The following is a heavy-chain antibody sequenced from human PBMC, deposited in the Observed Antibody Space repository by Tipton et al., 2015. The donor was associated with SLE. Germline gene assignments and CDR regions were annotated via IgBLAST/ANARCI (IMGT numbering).Heavy chain of an antibody. CDR2: INHSGST. Sequence: TLSLTCAVYGGSFSGHYWSWIRQPPGKGLEWIGEINHSGSTNYNPSLKSRVTISVDTSKNQFSLKLSSVTAADTAVYYCARFYPERPNWYFDLWGRGTLVTVSS. CDR1: GGSFSGHY. CDR3: ARFYPERPNWYFDL. D-gene: IGHD1-1*01. V-gene: IGHV4-34*01. J-gene: IGHJ2*01.